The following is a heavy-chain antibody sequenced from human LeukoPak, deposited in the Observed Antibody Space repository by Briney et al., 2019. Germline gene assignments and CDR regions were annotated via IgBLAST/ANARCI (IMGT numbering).Heavy chain of an antibody. D-gene: IGHD6-13*01. CDR2: INSAYSNT. Sequence: ASVKVSCKASGYTFTDYTIHWVRQAPGQRLEWMGWINSAYSNTKYSQKFQGRVTITSDTSASTAYKEVRSLASEDTAIYYCARDSYMAAADTWFDPWGQGTLVTVSS. CDR3: ARDSYMAAADTWFDP. CDR1: GYTFTDYT. J-gene: IGHJ5*02. V-gene: IGHV1-3*01.